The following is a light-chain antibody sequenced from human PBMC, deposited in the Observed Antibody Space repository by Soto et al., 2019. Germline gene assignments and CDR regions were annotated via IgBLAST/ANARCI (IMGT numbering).Light chain of an antibody. J-gene: IGLJ3*02. CDR1: SSNIGNNY. Sequence: QSVLTQPPSVSAAPGQKVTISCSGSSSNIGNNYVYWYQQLPGTAPKLLIYENNKRPSGIPDLFSGSKSGTSATLGITGLQNGDEADYYCGTWDSSLSAGVFGGGTKLTVL. V-gene: IGLV1-51*02. CDR3: GTWDSSLSAGV. CDR2: ENN.